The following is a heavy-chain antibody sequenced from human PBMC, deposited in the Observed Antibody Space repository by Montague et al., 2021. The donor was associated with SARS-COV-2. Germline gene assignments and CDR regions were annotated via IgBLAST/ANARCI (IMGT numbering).Heavy chain of an antibody. Sequence: SETLSLTCSVSGGPISSYYWSWIRQSPGKGLEWIGYIFHSGITDYNPSLKSRVTISVDRSKNQFSLQLNSVTAADTAVYYCARTVYTWNDWFDPGGRGTLVTVSS. CDR3: ARTVYTWNDWFDP. CDR2: IFHSGIT. D-gene: IGHD1-20*01. CDR1: GGPISSYY. V-gene: IGHV4-59*12. J-gene: IGHJ5*02.